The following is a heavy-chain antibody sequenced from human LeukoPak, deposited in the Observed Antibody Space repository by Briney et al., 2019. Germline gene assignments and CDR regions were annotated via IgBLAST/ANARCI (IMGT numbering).Heavy chain of an antibody. D-gene: IGHD6-13*01. J-gene: IGHJ4*02. V-gene: IGHV3-21*01. CDR1: GFTFSSYS. Sequence: PGGSLRLSCAASGFTFSSYSMNWVRQAPGKGLEWVSSISSSSSYIYYADSVKGRFTISRDNAKNSLYLQMDSLRAEDTAVYYCARDSSRTAFDYWGQGTLVTVSS. CDR3: ARDSSRTAFDY. CDR2: ISSSSSYI.